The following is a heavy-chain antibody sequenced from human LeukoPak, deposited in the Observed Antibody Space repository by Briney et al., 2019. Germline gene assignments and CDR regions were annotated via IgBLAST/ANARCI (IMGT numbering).Heavy chain of an antibody. CDR1: GVTFSSYA. CDR3: ARDLGIVGATTSYYYYMDV. Sequence: SVEVSCKASGVTFSSYAISWVRQAPGQGLEWMGRIIPIFGTANYAQKFQGRVTITTDESTSTAYMELSSLRSEDTAVYYCARDLGIVGATTSYYYYMDVWGKGTTVTVSS. J-gene: IGHJ6*03. D-gene: IGHD1-26*01. V-gene: IGHV1-69*05. CDR2: IIPIFGTA.